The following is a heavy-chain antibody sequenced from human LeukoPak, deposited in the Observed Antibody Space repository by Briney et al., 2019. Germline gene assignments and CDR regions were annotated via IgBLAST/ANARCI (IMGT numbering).Heavy chain of an antibody. CDR3: ARDPRKGSPDYFDY. D-gene: IGHD3-10*01. V-gene: IGHV3-30*04. CDR1: GFTFNNYP. J-gene: IGHJ4*02. Sequence: GTSLRFSCATSGFTFNNYPMHWVRKAPGKGLEWVAVIGYDGRFKFHSDSVKGRFTISRDDSDNTLYLQMNRLRHEDTALYYCARDPRKGSPDYFDYWGQGTLVTVST. CDR2: IGYDGRFK.